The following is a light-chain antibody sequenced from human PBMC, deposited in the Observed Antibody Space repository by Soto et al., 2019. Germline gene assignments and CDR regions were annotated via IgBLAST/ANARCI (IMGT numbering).Light chain of an antibody. Sequence: MMTQSPATLSVSLGERATLSCRASQSVNTNLAWYQQKPGQAPRLLVYGASTRATGIPARFSGSGSGTEFTLTINSLQSEDFAIYYCQQYFNWWTFGQGTKVQI. CDR1: QSVNTN. J-gene: IGKJ1*01. CDR3: QQYFNWWT. V-gene: IGKV3-15*01. CDR2: GAS.